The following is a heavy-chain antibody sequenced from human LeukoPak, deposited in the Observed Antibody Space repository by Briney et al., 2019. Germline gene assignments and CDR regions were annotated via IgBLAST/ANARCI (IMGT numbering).Heavy chain of an antibody. Sequence: GRSLRLSCAASGFTFSSYAMHWVRQAPGKGLEWVAVISYDGSNKYYADSVKGRFTISRDNSKNTLYLQMNSLRAEDTAVYYCARASPTVYYYYGMDVWGQGTTVTVSS. J-gene: IGHJ6*02. D-gene: IGHD1-1*01. CDR2: ISYDGSNK. CDR3: ARASPTVYYYYGMDV. V-gene: IGHV3-30*14. CDR1: GFTFSSYA.